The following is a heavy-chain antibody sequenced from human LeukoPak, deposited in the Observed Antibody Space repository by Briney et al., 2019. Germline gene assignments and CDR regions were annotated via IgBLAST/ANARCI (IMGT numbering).Heavy chain of an antibody. CDR1: GYTFTDYY. CDR3: ARDRAYGYSTVWDFDY. CDR2: INPNSGGT. J-gene: IGHJ4*02. V-gene: IGHV1-2*04. Sequence: ASVKVSCKASGYTFTDYYIHWVRQAPGQGLEWMGWINPNSGGTNYAQKFQGWVTMTRDTSISTAYMELRSLRSDDTAVYYCARDRAYGYSTVWDFDYWGQGTLVTVSS. D-gene: IGHD6-19*01.